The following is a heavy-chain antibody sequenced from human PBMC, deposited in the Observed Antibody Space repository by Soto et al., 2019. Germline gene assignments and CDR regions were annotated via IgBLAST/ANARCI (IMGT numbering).Heavy chain of an antibody. V-gene: IGHV3-48*01. D-gene: IGHD4-4*01. J-gene: IGHJ6*03. CDR2: ISSSSSTI. CDR3: ARENTVTTQGYYYYYMDV. CDR1: GFTFSSYS. Sequence: GGSLRLSCAASGFTFSSYSMNWVRQAPGKGLEWVSYISSSSSTIYYADSVKGRFTISRDNAKNSLYLQMNSLRAEDTAVYYCARENTVTTQGYYYYYMDVWGKGTTVTVSS.